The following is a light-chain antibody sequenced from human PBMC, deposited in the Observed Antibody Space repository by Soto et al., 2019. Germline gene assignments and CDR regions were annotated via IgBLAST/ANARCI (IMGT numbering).Light chain of an antibody. CDR1: QSVSSN. J-gene: IGKJ4*01. CDR3: QQRSNWPLT. V-gene: IGKV3-11*01. CDR2: DAS. Sequence: EIVLTQSPATLSLSPGERATLSCRASQSVSSNFAWYQQKPGQAPRLLIYDASNRATGIPARFSGSGSGTDFTLTISSLEAGDFAVYYCQQRSNWPLTFGGGTKVEIK.